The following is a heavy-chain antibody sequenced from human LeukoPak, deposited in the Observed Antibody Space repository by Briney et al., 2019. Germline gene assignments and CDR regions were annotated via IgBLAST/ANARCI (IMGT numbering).Heavy chain of an antibody. CDR1: GGSIRTSSYY. Sequence: PSETLSLTCTVAGGSIRTSSYYWGWVRQPPGKGLEWIGSTYYSGNPYYNPSLKSRVSISIDTSKNQLSPRLSSVTAADTAVYYCARDWNYYWFDTWGQGTLVTVSS. CDR3: ARDWNYYWFDT. J-gene: IGHJ5*02. CDR2: TYYSGNP. V-gene: IGHV4-39*07. D-gene: IGHD1-7*01.